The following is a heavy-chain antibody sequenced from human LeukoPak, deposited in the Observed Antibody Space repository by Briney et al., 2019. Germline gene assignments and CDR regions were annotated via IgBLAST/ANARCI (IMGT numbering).Heavy chain of an antibody. CDR3: AKCHTYGLGASYLVY. CDR2: ISWNSGSI. D-gene: IGHD5-18*01. CDR1: GFTFDDYA. V-gene: IGHV3-9*01. J-gene: IGHJ4*02. Sequence: GGSLRLSCAASGFTFDDYAIHWVRQAPGKGLEWVSAISWNSGSIGYADSVKGRFTISRDNAKNSLYLQMNSLRTEDTALYFCAKCHTYGLGASYLVYWGQGTLVTVSS.